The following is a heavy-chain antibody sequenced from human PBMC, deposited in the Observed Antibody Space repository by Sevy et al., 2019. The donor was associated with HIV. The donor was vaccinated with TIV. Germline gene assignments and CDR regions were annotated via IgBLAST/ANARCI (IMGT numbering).Heavy chain of an antibody. CDR2: ISGSGGST. CDR1: GFTFSSYG. V-gene: IGHV3-23*01. J-gene: IGHJ3*02. D-gene: IGHD6-19*01. Sequence: GGSLRLSCAASGFTFSSYGMSWVRQAPGKGLEWVSAISGSGGSTYYADSVKGRFTISRDNSKNTLYLQMNSLRAEDTAVYYCAKEGRAVAGRSFDALDIWGQGTMVTVSS. CDR3: AKEGRAVAGRSFDALDI.